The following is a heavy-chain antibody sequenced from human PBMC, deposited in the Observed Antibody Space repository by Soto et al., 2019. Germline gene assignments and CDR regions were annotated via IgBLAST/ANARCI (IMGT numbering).Heavy chain of an antibody. V-gene: IGHV3-30*02. CDR3: TIVRVADSALDH. CDR2: MSYDGSDT. J-gene: IGHJ4*02. Sequence: GGSLRLSCVGSGFMSSNNGMRWVRQTPGKGLEWVAFMSYDGSDTFYADSVKGRFTISRDNSKNTLFLHMSNLRGDDTAMYYCTIVRVADSALDHWGQGTLVTVSS. CDR1: GFMSSNNG. D-gene: IGHD3-10*02.